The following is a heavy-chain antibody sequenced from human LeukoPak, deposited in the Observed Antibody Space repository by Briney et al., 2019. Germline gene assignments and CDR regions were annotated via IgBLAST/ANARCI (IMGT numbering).Heavy chain of an antibody. V-gene: IGHV3-23*01. CDR3: AKGYFGSGKFFAP. D-gene: IGHD3-10*01. Sequence: GGSLRLSCAASGFTLSSYAMNWVRQAPGKGLEWVSTINGAGDVTDYADSVKGRFTISRDNPKNTLYLQMNSLTAEDTAVYYCAKGYFGSGKFFAPWGQGTLVTVSS. CDR2: INGAGDVT. CDR1: GFTLSSYA. J-gene: IGHJ5*02.